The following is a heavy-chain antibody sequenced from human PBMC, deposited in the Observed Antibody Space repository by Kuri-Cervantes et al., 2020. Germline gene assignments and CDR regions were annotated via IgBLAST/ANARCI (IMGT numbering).Heavy chain of an antibody. CDR2: ISWNGGST. CDR3: ARTYYYDGSGYYFGY. J-gene: IGHJ4*02. CDR1: GFTFNTYA. D-gene: IGHD3-22*01. V-gene: IGHV3-20*04. Sequence: GESLKISCEASGFTFNTYAMSWVRQAPGKGLEWVSGISWNGGSTSYADSVKGRFTISRDNAKNSLYLQMNSLRAEDTALYYCARTYYYDGSGYYFGYWGQGTLVTVSS.